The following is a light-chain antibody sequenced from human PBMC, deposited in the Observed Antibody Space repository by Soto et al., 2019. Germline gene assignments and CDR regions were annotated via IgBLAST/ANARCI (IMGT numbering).Light chain of an antibody. J-gene: IGLJ1*01. CDR1: TSDVGGYNY. Sequence: QSALTQPASVSGSPGQSITIPCTGTTSDVGGYNYVSWYQQHPGKAPKLMIYEVSNRPSGVSNRFSGSKSGNTASLTISGLQAEDEAAYYCFSYTTSSAPYVFGTGTKLTVL. V-gene: IGLV2-14*01. CDR3: FSYTTSSAPYV. CDR2: EVS.